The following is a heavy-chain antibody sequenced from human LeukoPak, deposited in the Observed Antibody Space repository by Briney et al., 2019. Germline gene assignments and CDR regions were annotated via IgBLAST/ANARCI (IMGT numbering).Heavy chain of an antibody. CDR2: IYYSGGT. D-gene: IGHD1-14*01. Sequence: PSETLSLTCAVSGGSISGYYWSWIRQPPGKGLEWIGQIYYSGGTIYNPSLKGRVTISVDTTNNHFSLKLSSMTAADTAVFYCARHGTGQKAFDIWGQGTMETVSS. V-gene: IGHV4-59*08. J-gene: IGHJ3*02. CDR3: ARHGTGQKAFDI. CDR1: GGSISGYY.